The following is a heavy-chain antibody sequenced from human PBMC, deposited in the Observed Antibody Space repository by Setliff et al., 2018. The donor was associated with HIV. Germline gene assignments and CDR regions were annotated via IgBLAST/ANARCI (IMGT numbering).Heavy chain of an antibody. CDR1: GYTFTSDY. D-gene: IGHD3-22*01. Sequence: ASVKVSCKASGYTFTSDYIHWVRQAPGQGLEWMVIINPAGNPTSYAQKFQGRVTITRNTSISTAYMELSSLRSEDTAVYHCATGNYYDSSGYDAFDIWGQGTMVTVSS. V-gene: IGHV1-46*03. CDR2: INPAGNPT. J-gene: IGHJ3*02. CDR3: ATGNYYDSSGYDAFDI.